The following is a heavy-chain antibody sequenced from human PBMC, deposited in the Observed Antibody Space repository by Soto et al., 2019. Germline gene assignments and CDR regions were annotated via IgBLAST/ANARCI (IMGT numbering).Heavy chain of an antibody. J-gene: IGHJ4*02. CDR2: IIPIFGTA. V-gene: IGHV1-69*13. CDR1: GGTFSGYA. Sequence: GASVKVSCKASGGTFSGYAISWVRQAPGQGLEWMGGIIPIFGTANYAQKFQGRVTITADESTSTAYMELSSLRSEDTAVYYCARGDYSSGWYVYWGQGTLVTVSS. D-gene: IGHD6-19*01. CDR3: ARGDYSSGWYVY.